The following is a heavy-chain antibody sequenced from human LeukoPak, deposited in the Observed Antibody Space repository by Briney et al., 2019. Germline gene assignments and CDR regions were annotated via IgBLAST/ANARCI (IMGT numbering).Heavy chain of an antibody. CDR1: GFTFSNAW. Sequence: PGGSLRLSCAASGFTFSNAWMSWVRQTPGKGLEWVSAISGSGGSTYYADSVKGRFTISRDNSKNTLFLQMNSLRAEDTAVYYCAKEKIGRWLSVYLDYWGQGTLVTVSS. CDR2: ISGSGGST. J-gene: IGHJ4*02. D-gene: IGHD6-19*01. CDR3: AKEKIGRWLSVYLDY. V-gene: IGHV3-23*01.